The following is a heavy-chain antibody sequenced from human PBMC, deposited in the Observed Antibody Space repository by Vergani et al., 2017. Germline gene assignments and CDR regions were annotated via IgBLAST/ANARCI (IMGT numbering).Heavy chain of an antibody. Sequence: QVQLVQSGAEVKKPGSSVKVSCKASGGTFRSYAISWVRQAPGQGLEWMGGISRIFGTSNYAQKFQGRVTITADKPTSTAYMQLSSLRAEDTAVYYCASTPCAAVAGDYYSYYGMDVWGQGTTVTVSS. CDR1: GGTFRSYA. CDR3: ASTPCAAVAGDYYSYYGMDV. V-gene: IGHV1-69*06. CDR2: ISRIFGTS. J-gene: IGHJ6*02. D-gene: IGHD6-19*01.